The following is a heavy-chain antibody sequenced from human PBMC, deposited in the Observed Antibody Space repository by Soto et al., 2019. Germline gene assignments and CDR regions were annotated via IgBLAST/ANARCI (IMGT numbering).Heavy chain of an antibody. CDR1: GDSVSSGSYY. D-gene: IGHD2-15*01. CDR2: IYYSGTT. CDR3: ARYCSGASCYKLCFDP. J-gene: IGHJ5*02. V-gene: IGHV4-61*01. Sequence: SETLSLTCTVSGDSVSSGSYYWGWIRQPPGKGLEWIGCIYYSGTTYYNPSLKSRVTVSVDTTKNQISLKLSSVTAADTAVYYCARYCSGASCYKLCFDPWGQGTLVTVSS.